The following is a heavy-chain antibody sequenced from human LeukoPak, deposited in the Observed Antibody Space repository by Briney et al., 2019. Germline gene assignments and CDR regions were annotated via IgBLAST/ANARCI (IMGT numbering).Heavy chain of an antibody. CDR2: ISGSGGST. D-gene: IGHD6-19*01. CDR3: AKVQQWLAYYFDY. V-gene: IGHV3-23*01. J-gene: IGHJ4*02. CDR1: GFTFSNAW. Sequence: GGSLRLSCAASGFTFSNAWMSWVRQAPGKGLEWVSAISGSGGSTYYADSVKGRFTISRDNSKNTLYLQMNSLRAEDTAVYYCAKVQQWLAYYFDYWGQGTLVTVSS.